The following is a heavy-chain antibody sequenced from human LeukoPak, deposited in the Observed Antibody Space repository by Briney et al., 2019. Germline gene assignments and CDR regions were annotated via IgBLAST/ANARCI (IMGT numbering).Heavy chain of an antibody. D-gene: IGHD4-11*01. Sequence: ASVTVSCTASGYTFTGYYMHWVRQAPGQGLEWMGWINPNSGGTNYAQKFQGRVTMTRDTSISTAYMELSRLRSDDTAVYYCARDLGYSNYFIDYWGQGTLVTVSS. J-gene: IGHJ4*02. CDR1: GYTFTGYY. CDR3: ARDLGYSNYFIDY. V-gene: IGHV1-2*02. CDR2: INPNSGGT.